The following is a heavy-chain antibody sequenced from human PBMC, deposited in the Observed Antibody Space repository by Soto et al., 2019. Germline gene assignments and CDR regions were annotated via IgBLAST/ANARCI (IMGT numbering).Heavy chain of an antibody. V-gene: IGHV1-69*12. CDR1: GGTFSSSA. J-gene: IGHJ6*02. Sequence: QVQLVQSGAEMKEPGSSVKVSCKTSGGTFSSSAISWLRQAPGQGLEWMGGIIPLFRTPDYAQKFQGRVTIAADESPSTAYMGRSSLRSEDTAVYYCARDNDRLQLGGNYYYILDVWGQGTTITVSS. CDR2: IIPLFRTP. CDR3: ARDNDRLQLGGNYYYILDV. D-gene: IGHD4-4*01.